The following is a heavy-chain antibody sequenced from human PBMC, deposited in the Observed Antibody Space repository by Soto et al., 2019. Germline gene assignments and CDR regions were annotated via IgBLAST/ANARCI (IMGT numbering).Heavy chain of an antibody. CDR2: IGTTGEP. CDR3: GRGSSGWYAEMES. D-gene: IGHD6-19*01. J-gene: IGHJ5*02. V-gene: IGHV3-13*05. CDR1: GFTFTSND. Sequence: EVQLVESGGGLVQPGGSLRLSCVASGFTFTSNDMHWVRQPAGKGLEWVAAIGTTGEPYYPGSGECRFTISRDNAKNALYLQMNSLTVGDTAVYYCGRGSSGWYAEMESWGQGTLFPVSS.